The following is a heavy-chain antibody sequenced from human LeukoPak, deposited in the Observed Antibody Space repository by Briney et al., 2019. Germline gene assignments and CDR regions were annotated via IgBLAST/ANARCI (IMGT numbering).Heavy chain of an antibody. CDR2: ISISGDDT. D-gene: IGHD4-17*01. CDR1: GFSFSSHA. Sequence: GGSLRLSCATSGFSFSSHAMAWVRQAPGKGLEWLSAISISGDDTYYADSVKGRFTISRDNSKNTLYLQMNSLSADDTAMYYCANEIRPNDYWGQGTLVTVSS. CDR3: ANEIRPNDY. J-gene: IGHJ4*02. V-gene: IGHV3-23*01.